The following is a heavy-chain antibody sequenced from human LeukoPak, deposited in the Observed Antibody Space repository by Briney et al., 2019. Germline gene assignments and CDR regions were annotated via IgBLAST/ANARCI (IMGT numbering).Heavy chain of an antibody. J-gene: IGHJ3*02. Sequence: GRSLRLSCAASGFTFSSYAMHWVRQAPGKGLEWVAVISYDGSNKYYADSVKGRFTISRDNSKNTLYLQMNSLRAEDTAVYYCARAKDPNAFDIWGQGTMVTVSS. V-gene: IGHV3-30-3*01. CDR1: GFTFSSYA. CDR2: ISYDGSNK. CDR3: ARAKDPNAFDI.